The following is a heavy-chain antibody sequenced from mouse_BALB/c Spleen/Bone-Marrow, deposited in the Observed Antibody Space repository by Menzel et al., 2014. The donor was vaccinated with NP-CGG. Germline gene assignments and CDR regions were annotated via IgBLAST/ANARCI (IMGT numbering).Heavy chain of an antibody. J-gene: IGHJ3*01. CDR1: GYTFTSYY. CDR2: INPSNGGT. Sequence: QVHVKQSGAELEKPGASVKLSCKASGYTFTSYYIYWVKQRPGQGLEWIGEINPSNGGTNFNEKFKSKATLTVDKSSSTAYMQLSSLTSEDSAVYYCTRSNGNWFAYWGQGTLVTVSA. CDR3: TRSNGNWFAY. D-gene: IGHD2-1*01. V-gene: IGHV1S81*02.